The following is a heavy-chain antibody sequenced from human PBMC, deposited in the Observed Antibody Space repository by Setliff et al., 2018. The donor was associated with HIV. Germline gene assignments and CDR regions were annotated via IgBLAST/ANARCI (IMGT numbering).Heavy chain of an antibody. J-gene: IGHJ5*02. CDR1: GYIFTNYG. D-gene: IGHD6-13*01. CDR3: ARDGTAAAPTWFDP. V-gene: IGHV1-18*01. Sequence: ASVKVSCKASGYIFTNYGISWVRQAPGQGLEWMGWITGYNGNTNYAQKLQGRVTMTTDTSTSTAYMELRSLRSDDTAVYYCARDGTAAAPTWFDPWGQGTLVTVSS. CDR2: ITGYNGNT.